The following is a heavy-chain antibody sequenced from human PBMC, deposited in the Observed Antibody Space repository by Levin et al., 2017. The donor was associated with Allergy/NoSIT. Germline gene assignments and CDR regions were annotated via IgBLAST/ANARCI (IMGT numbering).Heavy chain of an antibody. CDR1: EFTSS. Sequence: GESLKISCAASEFTSSMSWFRQAPGKGLEWISAISFSSSYIFHADSVKGRFTVSKDNSKNTLYLQMNSLRPEDTAVYYCAKGGVIQAYSFDSWGQGTLVTVSS. V-gene: IGHV3-23*01. CDR2: ISFSSSYI. D-gene: IGHD5-18*01. J-gene: IGHJ4*02. CDR3: AKGGVIQAYSFDS.